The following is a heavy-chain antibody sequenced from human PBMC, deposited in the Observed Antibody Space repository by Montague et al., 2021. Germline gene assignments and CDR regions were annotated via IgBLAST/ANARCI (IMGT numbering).Heavy chain of an antibody. CDR1: GGSIRSYY. D-gene: IGHD6-6*01. CDR2: IYYSGST. CDR3: ARALAARWWFDP. J-gene: IGHJ5*02. V-gene: IGHV4-59*01. Sequence: SETRSLTCTISGGSIRSYYWNWIRQPPGEGLEWIGYIYYSGSTNYNPSLKSRVNISLDTSNYQFSLNLRSVTAADTAVYYCARALAARWWFDPWGQGTLVTVSS.